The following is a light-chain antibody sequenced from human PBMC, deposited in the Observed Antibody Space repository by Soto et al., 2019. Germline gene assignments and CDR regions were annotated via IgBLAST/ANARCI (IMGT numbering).Light chain of an antibody. CDR3: SSYTSSSTLV. CDR2: DVS. CDR1: SSDVGGYNY. V-gene: IGLV2-14*01. Sequence: QSVLTQPASVSGSPGQSITISCTGTSSDVGGYNYVSWYQQHPGKVPKLMIYDVSNRPSGVSNRFSGSKSDNTASLTISGLQAEDEADYYCSSYTSSSTLVFGGGTKVTVL. J-gene: IGLJ2*01.